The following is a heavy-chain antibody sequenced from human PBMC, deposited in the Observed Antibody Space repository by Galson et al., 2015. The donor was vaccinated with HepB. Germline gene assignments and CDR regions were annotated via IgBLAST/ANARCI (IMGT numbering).Heavy chain of an antibody. CDR3: AKGLGELPHYYNGMDV. Sequence: SVKVSCKASGYTFTGYYMHWVRQAPGQGLEWMGRINPNSGGTSYAQEFQGRVTMTRDTSITTAYMEVSSLRSDDTAVYYCAKGLGELPHYYNGMDVWGQGATVTVSS. D-gene: IGHD3-16*01. CDR2: INPNSGGT. CDR1: GYTFTGYY. J-gene: IGHJ6*02. V-gene: IGHV1-2*06.